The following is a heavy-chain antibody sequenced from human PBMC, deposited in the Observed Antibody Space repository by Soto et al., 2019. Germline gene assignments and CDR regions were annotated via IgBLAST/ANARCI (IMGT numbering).Heavy chain of an antibody. V-gene: IGHV3-13*01. CDR3: ARGLRQLVGYYYYYGMDV. J-gene: IGHJ6*02. CDR1: GFTFSSYD. Sequence: GSLRLSCAASGFTFSSYDMHWVRQATGKGLEWVSAIGTAGDTYYPGSVKGRFTISRENAKNSLYLQMNSLRAGDTAVYYCARGLRQLVGYYYYYGMDVWGQGTTVTVSS. D-gene: IGHD6-6*01. CDR2: IGTAGDT.